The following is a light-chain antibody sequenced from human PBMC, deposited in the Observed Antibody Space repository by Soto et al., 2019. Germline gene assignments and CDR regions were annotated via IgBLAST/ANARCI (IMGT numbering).Light chain of an antibody. CDR3: QQYNNGPLPIT. CDR2: GAS. Sequence: EIVMTQSPATLSVSPGDRATLSCRASQTVITNLAWYQQKPGQAPRLLVYGASTRATDIPARFSGSGSGTEFTLTISSLQSEDFAVYYCQQYNNGPLPITFGQGTRLEIK. V-gene: IGKV3-15*01. J-gene: IGKJ5*01. CDR1: QTVITN.